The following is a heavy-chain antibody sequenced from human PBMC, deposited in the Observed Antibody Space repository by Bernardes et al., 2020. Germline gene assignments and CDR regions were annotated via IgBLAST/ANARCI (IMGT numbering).Heavy chain of an antibody. CDR2: INHSGST. CDR1: GGSFSGYY. Sequence: SETLSLTCAVYGGSFSGYYWSWIRQPPGKGLEWIGEINHSGSTNYNPSLKSRVTISVDTSKNQFSLKLSSVTAADTAVYYCARPAGSRLHDLTVTNEGGYFDYWGQGTLVTVSS. J-gene: IGHJ4*02. D-gene: IGHD4-17*01. CDR3: ARPAGSRLHDLTVTNEGGYFDY. V-gene: IGHV4-34*01.